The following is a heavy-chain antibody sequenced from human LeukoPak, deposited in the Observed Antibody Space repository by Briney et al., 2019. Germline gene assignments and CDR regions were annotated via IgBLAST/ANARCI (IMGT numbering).Heavy chain of an antibody. CDR1: GYTFTGYY. CDR2: IHPNSGGT. Sequence: ASVKVPCKASGYTFTGYYIHWVRQAPGQGLEWMGWIHPNSGGTNFAQKFQGRVTMTRDSSISTAYMEVSSLRSDDTAVYYCARAPAGGLLRFFDYWGQGTLVTVSS. CDR3: ARAPAGGLLRFFDY. V-gene: IGHV1-2*02. J-gene: IGHJ4*02. D-gene: IGHD3-3*01.